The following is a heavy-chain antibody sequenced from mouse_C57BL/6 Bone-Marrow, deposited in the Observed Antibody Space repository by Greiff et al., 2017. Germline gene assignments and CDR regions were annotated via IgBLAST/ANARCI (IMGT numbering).Heavy chain of an antibody. J-gene: IGHJ2*01. Sequence: QVQLQQSGAELVRPGASVTLSCKASGYTFTDYEMHWVKQTPVHGLEWIGAIDPETGGTAYNQKFTGKAILTADKSSSTAYMELRSLTSEDSAVYYCTRRDGYYYFDYWGQGTTLTVSS. CDR1: GYTFTDYE. V-gene: IGHV1-15*01. CDR2: IDPETGGT. CDR3: TRRDGYYYFDY. D-gene: IGHD2-3*01.